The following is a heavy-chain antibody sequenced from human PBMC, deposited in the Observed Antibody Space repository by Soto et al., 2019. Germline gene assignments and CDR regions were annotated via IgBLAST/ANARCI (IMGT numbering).Heavy chain of an antibody. Sequence: SETLSLTCTVSGGSISSGDYYWSWIRQPPGKGLEWIGYIYYSGSTYYNPSLKSRVTISLDTSKNQFSLKLSSVTAADAALYYCARDFFDSSDYTTNWFDPWGQGTLVTVSS. CDR2: IYYSGST. D-gene: IGHD3-22*01. CDR3: ARDFFDSSDYTTNWFDP. CDR1: GGSISSGDYY. V-gene: IGHV4-30-4*01. J-gene: IGHJ5*02.